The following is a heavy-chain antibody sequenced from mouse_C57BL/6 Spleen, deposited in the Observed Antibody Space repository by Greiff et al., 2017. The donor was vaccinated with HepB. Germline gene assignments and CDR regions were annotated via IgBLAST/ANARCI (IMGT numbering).Heavy chain of an antibody. J-gene: IGHJ4*01. CDR3: ARKGGNYGYYAMDY. D-gene: IGHD2-1*01. V-gene: IGHV1-42*01. CDR1: GYSFTGYY. Sequence: EVQLQQSGPELVKPGASVKISCKASGYSFTGYYMNWVKQSPEKSLEWIGEINPSTGGTTYNQKLKAKATLTVDKSSSTAYMQPKSLTSEDSAVYYCARKGGNYGYYAMDYWGQGTSVTVSS. CDR2: INPSTGGT.